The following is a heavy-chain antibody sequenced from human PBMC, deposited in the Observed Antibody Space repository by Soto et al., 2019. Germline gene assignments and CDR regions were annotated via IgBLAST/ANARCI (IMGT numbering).Heavy chain of an antibody. D-gene: IGHD2-2*01. CDR3: AGTESVPAALGWFDP. Sequence: QVQLQESGPGLVKPSQTLSLTCTVSGGSISSGGYYWSWIRQHPGKGLEWIGYIYYSGSTYYNPSLKSRVTISVDTSKNQFSLKLSSVTAADTAVYYCAGTESVPAALGWFDPWGQGTLVTVSS. J-gene: IGHJ5*02. CDR1: GGSISSGGYY. CDR2: IYYSGST. V-gene: IGHV4-31*03.